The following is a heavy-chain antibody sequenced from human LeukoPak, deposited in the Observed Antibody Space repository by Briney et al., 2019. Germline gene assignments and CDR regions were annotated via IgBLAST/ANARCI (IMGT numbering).Heavy chain of an antibody. J-gene: IGHJ3*01. CDR3: ARDTTHTHYGDAFDL. D-gene: IGHD4-17*01. CDR2: INQDGSEK. CDR1: GFTFSTYW. Sequence: GRSLRLSCAASGFTFSTYWMSWVRQAPGKGLEWVGNINQDGSEKNFVDSVKGRFTISRDNAKNSLYLQLNRLRVEDTATYFCARDTTHTHYGDAFDLWGQGTLVAVSS. V-gene: IGHV3-7*01.